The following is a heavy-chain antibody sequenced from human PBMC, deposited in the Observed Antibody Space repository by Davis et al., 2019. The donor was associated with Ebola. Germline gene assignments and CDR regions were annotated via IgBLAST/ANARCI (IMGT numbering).Heavy chain of an antibody. CDR2: INHSGST. Sequence: PGGSLRLSCAVYGGSFSGYYWSWIRQPPGKGLEWIGEINHSGSTNYNPSLKSRVTISVDTSKNQFSLKLSSVTAADTAVYYCARDAQLQGLDWGQGTLVTVSS. J-gene: IGHJ4*02. CDR3: ARDAQLQGLD. V-gene: IGHV4-34*01. D-gene: IGHD5-24*01. CDR1: GGSFSGYY.